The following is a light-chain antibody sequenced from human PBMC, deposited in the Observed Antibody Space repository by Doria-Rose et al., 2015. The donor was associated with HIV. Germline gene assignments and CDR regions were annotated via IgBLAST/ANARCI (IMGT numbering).Light chain of an antibody. V-gene: IGKV4-1*01. J-gene: IGKJ3*01. CDR3: QQYYDTPS. Sequence: DIRVTQSPESLGMSLGERATLNCKSNQSLPYTPKNYLAWYQQKPGQPPKLLIYWASTWQSGVPARFSGSGSGTDFTLTISSLEAEDVAVYYCQQYYDTPSFGPGTTVDIK. CDR2: WAS. CDR1: QSLPYTPKNY.